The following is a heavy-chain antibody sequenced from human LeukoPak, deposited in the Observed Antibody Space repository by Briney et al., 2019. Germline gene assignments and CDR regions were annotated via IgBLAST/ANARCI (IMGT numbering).Heavy chain of an antibody. D-gene: IGHD4-11*01. CDR1: GYSFATYW. V-gene: IGHV5-51*01. CDR2: IYPGDSDT. CDR3: ARGTVDRRVLDY. Sequence: LGESLKISCKASGYSFATYWIGWVRQLPGEGLEWMGIIYPGDSDTRYSPSFQGQVTISAAKSISTAYLQWSSLKASDTAMYYCARGTVDRRVLDYWGQGTLVTVSS. J-gene: IGHJ4*02.